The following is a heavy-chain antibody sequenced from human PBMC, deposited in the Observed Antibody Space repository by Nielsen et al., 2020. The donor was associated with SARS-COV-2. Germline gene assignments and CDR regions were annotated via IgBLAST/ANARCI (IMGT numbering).Heavy chain of an antibody. D-gene: IGHD3-10*01. Sequence: GGSLRLSCAASGFTFSRFGMHWVRQAPGKGLEWVSYISYDGSDQYYEDSLKGRVTISRGNSKNIVYLQMNSLRAEDTAVYYCAKDGAYYGVRGVVHFGYWGRGTLVTVSS. V-gene: IGHV3-30*18. J-gene: IGHJ4*02. CDR2: ISYDGSDQ. CDR1: GFTFSRFG. CDR3: AKDGAYYGVRGVVHFGY.